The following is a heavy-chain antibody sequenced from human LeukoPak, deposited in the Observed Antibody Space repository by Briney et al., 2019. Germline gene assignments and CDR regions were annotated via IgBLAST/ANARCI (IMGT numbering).Heavy chain of an antibody. CDR3: ARDHAVAGSLDY. CDR1: GFSLRNYG. J-gene: IGHJ4*02. V-gene: IGHV3-33*08. CDR2: IWYDGSNK. D-gene: IGHD6-19*01. Sequence: PGGSLRLSCAASGFSLRNYGMSWVRQAPGKGLEWVAVIWYDGSNKYYADSVKGRFTISRDNSKNTLYLQMNSLRAEDTAVYYCARDHAVAGSLDYWGQGTLVTVSS.